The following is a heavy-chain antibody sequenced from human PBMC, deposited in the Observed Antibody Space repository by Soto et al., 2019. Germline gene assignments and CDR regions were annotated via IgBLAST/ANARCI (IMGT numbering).Heavy chain of an antibody. Sequence: SETLSLTCTVSGDSLSSGSYWGWIRQPPGEGPEWIASIYHGGTTFYNPSLKSRISISVDTSKNQFSLRLTSVTAADTATYYCARVHVMVVAGSTFDYWGPGTLVTVSS. D-gene: IGHD6-19*01. CDR1: GDSLSSGSY. CDR2: IYHGGTT. CDR3: ARVHVMVVAGSTFDY. V-gene: IGHV4-38-2*02. J-gene: IGHJ4*03.